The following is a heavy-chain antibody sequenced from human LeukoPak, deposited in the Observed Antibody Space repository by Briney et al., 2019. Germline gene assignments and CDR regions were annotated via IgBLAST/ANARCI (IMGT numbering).Heavy chain of an antibody. V-gene: IGHV1-69*13. J-gene: IGHJ6*02. CDR3: ARAGFGVVIKGGPGYYYGMDV. Sequence: ASVKVSCKASGGTFSSYAISWVRQAPGQGLEWMGGITPIFGTANYAQKFQGRVTITADESTSTAYMELSSLRSEDTAVYYCARAGFGVVIKGGPGYYYGMDVWGQGTTVTVSS. CDR1: GGTFSSYA. D-gene: IGHD3-3*01. CDR2: ITPIFGTA.